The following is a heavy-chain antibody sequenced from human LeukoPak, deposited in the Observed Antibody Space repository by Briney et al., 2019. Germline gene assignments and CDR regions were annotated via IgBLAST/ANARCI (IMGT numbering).Heavy chain of an antibody. J-gene: IGHJ5*02. D-gene: IGHD2-2*01. V-gene: IGHV3-30*18. CDR1: GFTFSSYG. CDR2: ISYDGSNK. CDR3: AKEFGVVPAAADWFDP. Sequence: AGGSLRLSCAASGFTFSSYGMHWVRQAPGKGLEWVAVISYDGSNKYYADSVKGRSTISRDNSKNTLYLQMNSLRAEDTAVYYCAKEFGVVPAAADWFDPWGQGTLVTVSS.